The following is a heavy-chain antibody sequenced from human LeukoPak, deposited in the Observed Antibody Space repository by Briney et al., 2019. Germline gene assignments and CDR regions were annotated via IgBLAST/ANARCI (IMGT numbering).Heavy chain of an antibody. Sequence: PGGSLRLSCAASGFSFSTYSMNWVRQAPGKGLEWVSYVTSSSSTVKYADSVKGRFAISRDNAKNSLYLQMNSLRAEDTAVYYCARGPRAIFGVVTSYFDYWGQGTLVTVSS. V-gene: IGHV3-48*01. CDR1: GFSFSTYS. CDR3: ARGPRAIFGVVTSYFDY. D-gene: IGHD3-3*01. J-gene: IGHJ4*02. CDR2: VTSSSSTV.